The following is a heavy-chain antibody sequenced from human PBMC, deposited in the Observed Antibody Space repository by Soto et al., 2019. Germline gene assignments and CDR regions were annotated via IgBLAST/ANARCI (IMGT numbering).Heavy chain of an antibody. CDR1: GGSISSYY. CDR2: IYYSGST. CDR3: ARQAGLDGSGSADY. J-gene: IGHJ4*02. V-gene: IGHV4-59*08. Sequence: SETLSLTYTVSGGSISSYYWCWIRQPPGKGLEWIGYIYYSGSTNYNPSLKSRVTISVDTSKNQFSLKLSSVTAADTAVYYCARQAGLDGSGSADYWGQGTLVTVSS. D-gene: IGHD3-10*01.